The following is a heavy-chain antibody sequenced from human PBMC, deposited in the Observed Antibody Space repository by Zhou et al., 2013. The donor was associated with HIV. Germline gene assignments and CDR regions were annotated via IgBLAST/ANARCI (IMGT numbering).Heavy chain of an antibody. CDR2: INPISRGT. J-gene: IGHJ4*02. D-gene: IGHD3-10*01. CDR1: GYTFSNYY. V-gene: IGHV1-46*01. CDR3: ARDFEMVRGVINPSY. Sequence: QVQLVQSGAEVKKPGASVSVSCKAFGYTFSNYYMHWVRQAPGQGLEWMGMINPISRGTVYAQKFQGRVTMTGDTSTTTVYMEMSSLRSDDTAVYYCARDFEMVRGVINPSYWGQGTLVTVSS.